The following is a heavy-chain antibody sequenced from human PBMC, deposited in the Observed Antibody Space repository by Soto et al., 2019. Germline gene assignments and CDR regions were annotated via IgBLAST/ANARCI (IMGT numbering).Heavy chain of an antibody. J-gene: IGHJ3*02. V-gene: IGHV4-59*01. CDR1: GGSISSYY. CDR2: IYYSGST. CDR3: ERGGIYDAFDI. Sequence: SETLSLTCTVSGGSISSYYWSWIRQPPGKGLEWIGYIYYSGSTNYNPSLKSRVTISVDTSKNQFSLKLSSVTAADTAVYYCERGGIYDAFDICGQXTMVTVSS.